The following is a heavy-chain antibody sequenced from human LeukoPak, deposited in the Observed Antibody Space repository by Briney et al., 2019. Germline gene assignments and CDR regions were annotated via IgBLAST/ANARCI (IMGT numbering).Heavy chain of an antibody. J-gene: IGHJ5*02. CDR3: ARYSSSWWWFDP. V-gene: IGHV4-59*01. CDR1: GGSISSYY. D-gene: IGHD6-13*01. CDR2: IYYSGST. Sequence: PSETLSLTCTVSGGSISSYYWSWIRQPPGKGLEWIGYIYYSGSTNYNPSLKSRVTISVDTSKNQFSLKLSSVTAADTAVYYCARYSSSWWWFDPWGQGTLVTVSS.